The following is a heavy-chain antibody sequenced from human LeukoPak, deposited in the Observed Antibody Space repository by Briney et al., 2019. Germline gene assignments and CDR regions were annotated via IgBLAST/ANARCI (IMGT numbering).Heavy chain of an antibody. CDR2: IYYSGST. D-gene: IGHD3-10*01. CDR1: GGSISSYY. Sequence: SETLSLTCTVSGGSISSYYWSWIRQPPGKGLEWIGYIYYSGSTNYNPSPKSRVTISVDTSKNQFSLKLSSVTAADTAVYYCASGYYYGPGSYYHYWGQGTLVTVSS. J-gene: IGHJ4*02. V-gene: IGHV4-59*01. CDR3: ASGYYYGPGSYYHY.